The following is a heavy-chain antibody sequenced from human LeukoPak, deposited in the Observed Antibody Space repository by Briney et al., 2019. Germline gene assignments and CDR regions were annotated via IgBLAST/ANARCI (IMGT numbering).Heavy chain of an antibody. CDR2: INSGGGTT. Sequence: PGGYLRLSCAASGFTLSSSTMSWLRQAPGKGLEWVSAINSGGGTTSAESVKGRFTISRDDSKNTLYLQMNSLRAEDTAVYYCAKGTDGAGSYRPFDYWGQGTLVTVSS. D-gene: IGHD3-10*01. V-gene: IGHV3-23*01. J-gene: IGHJ4*02. CDR3: AKGTDGAGSYRPFDY. CDR1: GFTLSSST.